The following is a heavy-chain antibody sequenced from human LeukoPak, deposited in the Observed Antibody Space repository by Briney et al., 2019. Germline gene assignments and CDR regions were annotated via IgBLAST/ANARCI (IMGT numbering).Heavy chain of an antibody. Sequence: PGGSLRLSCAASGFTFSTYAMHWVRQAPGKGLEWVAVISYDGSNKYYADSVKGRFTISRDNAKNSLYLQMNSLRAEDTAVYYCARDRRCSSTSCYYFDYWGQGTLVTVSS. CDR1: GFTFSTYA. V-gene: IGHV3-30*03. J-gene: IGHJ4*02. CDR3: ARDRRCSSTSCYYFDY. D-gene: IGHD2-2*01. CDR2: ISYDGSNK.